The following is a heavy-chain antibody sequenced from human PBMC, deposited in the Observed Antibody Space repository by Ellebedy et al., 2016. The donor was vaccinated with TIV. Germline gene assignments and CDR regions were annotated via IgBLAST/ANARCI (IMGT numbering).Heavy chain of an antibody. Sequence: GESLKISCAASGFTVSGNYMSWVRQAPGKGLEWVSVIYSDGSTFYADSVKGRLAISRDSSTNTLYLQMSSLRAEDTAVYYCARGITVADSRGFFYYYGLDVWGQGTTVTVFS. V-gene: IGHV3-66*01. D-gene: IGHD6-19*01. CDR3: ARGITVADSRGFFYYYGLDV. CDR1: GFTVSGNY. J-gene: IGHJ6*02. CDR2: IYSDGST.